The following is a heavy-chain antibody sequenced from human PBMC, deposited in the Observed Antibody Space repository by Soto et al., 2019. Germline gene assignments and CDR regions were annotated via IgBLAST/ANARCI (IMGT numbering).Heavy chain of an antibody. CDR2: INHSGST. V-gene: IGHV4-34*01. CDR1: GGYFSGYY. CDR3: AIVPAAIHYWFDP. Sequence: SETLSLTCAVDGGYFSGYYWSWIRQPPGKGLEWIGEINHSGSTNYNPSLKSRVTIPVDTSKNQFSLKLSSVTAADTAVYYCAIVPAAIHYWFDPWGQGTLVTVS. J-gene: IGHJ5*02. D-gene: IGHD2-2*01.